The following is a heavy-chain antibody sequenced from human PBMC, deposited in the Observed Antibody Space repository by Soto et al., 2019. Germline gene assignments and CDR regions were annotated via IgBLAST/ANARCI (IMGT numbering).Heavy chain of an antibody. Sequence: PSATLSLTCTVSDGSISSGGYYWSWIRQHTGKGLEWIGYIYYSVSTYYNPSLKSRVTISVDTSKNQFSLKLSSVTAAETAVYYCAREAGCSSTSCSYDYFYGIDVWGQGTTVTVSS. CDR2: IYYSVST. D-gene: IGHD2-2*01. J-gene: IGHJ6*02. CDR1: DGSISSGGYY. V-gene: IGHV4-31*03. CDR3: AREAGCSSTSCSYDYFYGIDV.